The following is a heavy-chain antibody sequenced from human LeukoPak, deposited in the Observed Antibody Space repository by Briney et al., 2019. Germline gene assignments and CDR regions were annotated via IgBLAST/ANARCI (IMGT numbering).Heavy chain of an antibody. CDR2: INPNSGGT. V-gene: IGHV1-2*06. Sequence: ASVKVSCKASGYTFSGYYIHWVRQAPGQGLEWMGRINPNSGGTVYAQKFQGRVTMTRHTSITTTYMELSRLRSDDTAVYYCARYRGELRYFDWSPPGWFDPWGQGTLVTVSS. D-gene: IGHD3-9*01. CDR3: ARYRGELRYFDWSPPGWFDP. CDR1: GYTFSGYY. J-gene: IGHJ5*02.